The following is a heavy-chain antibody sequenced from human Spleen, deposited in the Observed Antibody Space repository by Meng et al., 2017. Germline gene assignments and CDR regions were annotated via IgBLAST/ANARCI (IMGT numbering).Heavy chain of an antibody. CDR2: ISGSGGST. Sequence: GESLKISCAASGFTFSSYAMSWVRQAPGKGLEWVSVISGSGGSTYYADSVKGRFTISRDNSKNTLFLQMTSLSAEDTAIYYCAKGQLAPTGTYNWFDPWGQGAMVTVSS. CDR3: AKGQLAPTGTYNWFDP. D-gene: IGHD6-13*01. V-gene: IGHV3-23*01. J-gene: IGHJ5*02. CDR1: GFTFSSYA.